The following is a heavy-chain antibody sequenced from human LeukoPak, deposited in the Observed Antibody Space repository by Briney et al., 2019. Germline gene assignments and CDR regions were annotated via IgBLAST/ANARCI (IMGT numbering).Heavy chain of an antibody. CDR1: GFTFSSYA. CDR3: AKDRCDSSGWAQYYFDY. V-gene: IGHV3-23*01. Sequence: GGSLRLSCAASGFTFSSYAMSWVRQAPGKGLEWVSAISGSGGSTYYADSVKGRFTISRDNSKNTLYLQMNSLRAEDTAVYYCAKDRCDSSGWAQYYFDYWGQGTLVTVSS. J-gene: IGHJ4*02. D-gene: IGHD6-19*01. CDR2: ISGSGGST.